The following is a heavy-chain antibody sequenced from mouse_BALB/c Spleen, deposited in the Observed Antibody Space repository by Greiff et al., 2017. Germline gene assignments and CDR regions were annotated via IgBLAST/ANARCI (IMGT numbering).Heavy chain of an antibody. J-gene: IGHJ4*01. CDR2: ISSGGGKT. V-gene: IGHV5-9*03. Sequence: EVHLVESGGGLVKPGGSLKLSCAASGFTFSSYTMSWVRQTPEKRLEWVATISSGGGKTYYPDSVKGRFTISRDNAKNNLYLQMSSLRSEDTALYYCARSLYDGYYFYAMDYWGQGTSVTVSS. D-gene: IGHD2-3*01. CDR1: GFTFSSYT. CDR3: ARSLYDGYYFYAMDY.